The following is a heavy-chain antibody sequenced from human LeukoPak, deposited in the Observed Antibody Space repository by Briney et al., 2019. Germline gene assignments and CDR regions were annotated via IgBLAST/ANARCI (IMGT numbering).Heavy chain of an antibody. CDR1: GGSFSGYY. V-gene: IGHV4-34*01. D-gene: IGHD6-13*01. J-gene: IGHJ5*02. CDR3: AREGDSSSAGWFDP. CDR2: INHSGST. Sequence: SETLSLTCAVYGGSFSGYYWSWIRQPPGKGLEWIGEINHSGSTNYNPSLKSRVTISVDTSKNQFSLKLSSVTAADTAVYYCAREGDSSSAGWFDPWGQGTLVTVSS.